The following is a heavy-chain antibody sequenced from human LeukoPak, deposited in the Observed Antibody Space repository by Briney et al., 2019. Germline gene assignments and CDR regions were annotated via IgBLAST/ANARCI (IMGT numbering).Heavy chain of an antibody. D-gene: IGHD3-3*01. CDR2: IYYSGST. CDR3: ARHQATTSPTIFGVVDLLDY. V-gene: IGHV4-39*01. CDR1: GGSISSSSYY. J-gene: IGHJ4*02. Sequence: SETLSLTCTVSGGSISSSSYYWGWIRQPPGKGLEWIGSIYYSGSTYYNPSLKSRVTISVDTSKNQFSLKLSSVTVADTAVYYCARHQATTSPTIFGVVDLLDYWGQGTLVTVSS.